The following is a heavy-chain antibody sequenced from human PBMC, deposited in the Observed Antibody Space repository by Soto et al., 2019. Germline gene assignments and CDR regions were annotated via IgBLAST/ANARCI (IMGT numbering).Heavy chain of an antibody. D-gene: IGHD3-9*01. Sequence: EVQLSESGGGLVQPGGSLRLSCVASGFTFNTFAISWVRQAPGKGLEWVSGIGGSGISTFYADSVRGRFTISRDNSKNTLYLQMNSLRDEDTAVYYCAKTIFGSFWAEDSWGQGTLVTVSS. CDR3: AKTIFGSFWAEDS. J-gene: IGHJ4*02. V-gene: IGHV3-23*01. CDR2: IGGSGIST. CDR1: GFTFNTFA.